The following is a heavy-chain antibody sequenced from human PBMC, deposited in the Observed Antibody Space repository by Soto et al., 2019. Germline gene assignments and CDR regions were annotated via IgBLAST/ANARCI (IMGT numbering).Heavy chain of an antibody. D-gene: IGHD2-15*01. CDR2: IWYDGSNK. V-gene: IGHV3-33*01. CDR1: GFTFSSYG. J-gene: IGHJ6*02. CDR3: ARDRERSYCSGGSCYSGCYGMDV. Sequence: QVQLVESGGGVVQPGRSLRLSCAASGFTFSSYGMHWVRQAPGKGLEWVAVIWYDGSNKYYADSVKGRFTISRDNSKNTLYLQMKSLGAADTAGDYCARDRERSYCSGGSCYSGCYGMDVWGQGTTVNVSS.